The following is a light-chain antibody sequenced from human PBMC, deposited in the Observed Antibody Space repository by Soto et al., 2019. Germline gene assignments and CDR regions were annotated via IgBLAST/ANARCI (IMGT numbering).Light chain of an antibody. Sequence: DIQMTQSPSSLSAFVGDRVTITCRASQSISSYLNWYQQKPGKPPRFLIYAASNLQSGVPSRFSGSGSGTDFTLTISSLQPEDFAIYYCQQSYNTPIAFGGGTKVE. CDR3: QQSYNTPIA. V-gene: IGKV1-39*01. J-gene: IGKJ4*01. CDR2: AAS. CDR1: QSISSY.